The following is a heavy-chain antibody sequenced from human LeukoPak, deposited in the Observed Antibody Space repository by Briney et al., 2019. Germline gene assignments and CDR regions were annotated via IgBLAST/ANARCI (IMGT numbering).Heavy chain of an antibody. CDR3: ATTGYLATLPFDY. V-gene: IGHV4-61*02. CDR1: GGSISSGSYY. CDR2: IYTSGST. Sequence: PSQTLSLTCTVSGGSISSGSYYWSWIRQPAGKGLEWIGRIYTSGSTNYNPSLKSRVTISVDTSKNQFSLKLSSVTAADTAAYYCATTGYLATLPFDYWGQGTLVTVSS. J-gene: IGHJ4*02. D-gene: IGHD1-1*01.